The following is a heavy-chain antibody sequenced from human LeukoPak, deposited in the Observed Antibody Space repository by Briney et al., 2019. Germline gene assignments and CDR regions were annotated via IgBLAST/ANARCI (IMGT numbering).Heavy chain of an antibody. J-gene: IGHJ6*02. CDR1: GGTFSSYA. CDR2: IIPIFGTA. D-gene: IGHD5-12*01. Sequence: SVKVSCKASGGTFSSYAISWVRQAPGQGLEWMGGIIPIFGTANYAQKFQGRVTITADESTSTAYMELSSLRSEDTAVYYCARVATTSDYYYYYGMDVWGQGTTVTVSS. CDR3: ARVATTSDYYYYYGMDV. V-gene: IGHV1-69*13.